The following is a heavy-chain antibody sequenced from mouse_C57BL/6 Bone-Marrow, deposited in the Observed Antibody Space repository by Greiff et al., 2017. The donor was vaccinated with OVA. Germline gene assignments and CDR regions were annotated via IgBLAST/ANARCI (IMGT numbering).Heavy chain of an antibody. V-gene: IGHV2-5*01. Sequence: VKLVESGPGLVQPSQSLSITCTVSGFSLTSYGVHWVRQSPGQGLEWLGVIWSGGSTAYNAAFMSRLSITKDNSKSQVFCKMNSLQADDTARYYSAKRRSSYWYFDVWGTGTTVTVSS. CDR3: AKRRSSYWYFDV. CDR2: IWSGGST. D-gene: IGHD1-1*01. CDR1: GFSLTSYG. J-gene: IGHJ1*03.